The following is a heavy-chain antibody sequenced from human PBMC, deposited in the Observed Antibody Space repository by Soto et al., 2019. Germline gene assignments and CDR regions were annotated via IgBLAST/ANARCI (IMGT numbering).Heavy chain of an antibody. J-gene: IGHJ4*02. V-gene: IGHV2-5*01. CDR1: GFSLTTSVVG. D-gene: IGHD3-3*01. Sequence: QITLKESGPTVVKPTEPLTLTCTFSGFSLTTSVVGVSWVRQSPGKAPEWLALIYWYDDKRYSTSLKSRLTITKDTSKNQVVLTMANVDPADTATYYCAHRVLRTVFGLVTTTAIYFDFWGQGTPVVVSS. CDR2: IYWYDDK. CDR3: AHRVLRTVFGLVTTTAIYFDF.